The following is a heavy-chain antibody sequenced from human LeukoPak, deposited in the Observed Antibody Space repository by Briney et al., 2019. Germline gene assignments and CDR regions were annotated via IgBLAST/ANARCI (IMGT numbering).Heavy chain of an antibody. CDR2: IYTSGST. Sequence: PSQTLSLTCTVSGGSISSGSYYWSWIRQPAVKGLEWIGRIYTSGSTNYNPSLKSRVTISVDTSKNQFSLKLSSVTAADTAVYYCARDILRYYYMDVWGKGTTVTISS. D-gene: IGHD3-9*01. CDR1: GGSISSGSYY. V-gene: IGHV4-61*02. CDR3: ARDILRYYYMDV. J-gene: IGHJ6*03.